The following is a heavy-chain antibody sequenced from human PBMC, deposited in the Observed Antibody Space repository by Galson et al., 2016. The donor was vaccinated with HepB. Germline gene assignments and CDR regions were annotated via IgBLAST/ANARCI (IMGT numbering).Heavy chain of an antibody. Sequence: SLRLSCAVSGIPFSDYFMSWVRQAPGQGLEWISYISYTSSLISYTDTVRGRFTISRDNAKRSVYLPMNSLRVEDTALYYCARMGPVESLDYWGQGTLVTVSS. CDR2: ISYTSSLI. CDR1: GIPFSDYF. J-gene: IGHJ4*02. D-gene: IGHD3-3*01. V-gene: IGHV3-11*01. CDR3: ARMGPVESLDY.